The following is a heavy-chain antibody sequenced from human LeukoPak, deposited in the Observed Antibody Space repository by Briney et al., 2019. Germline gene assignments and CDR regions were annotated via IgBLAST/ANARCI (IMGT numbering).Heavy chain of an antibody. J-gene: IGHJ3*02. CDR3: AKDIASGIAVAGGAFDI. D-gene: IGHD6-19*01. V-gene: IGHV3-9*03. CDR1: GFTFDDYA. Sequence: GGSLRLSCAASGFTFDDYAMHWVRRAPGKGLEWVSGISWNSGSIGYADSVKGRFTISRDNAKNSLYLQMNSLRAEDMALYYCAKDIASGIAVAGGAFDIWGQGTMVTVSS. CDR2: ISWNSGSI.